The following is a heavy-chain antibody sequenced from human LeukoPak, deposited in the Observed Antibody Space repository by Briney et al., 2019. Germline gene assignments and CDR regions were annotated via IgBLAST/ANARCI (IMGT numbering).Heavy chain of an antibody. V-gene: IGHV1-2*02. J-gene: IGHJ4*02. CDR1: ANTFSDYY. D-gene: IGHD2/OR15-2a*01. Sequence: ASVKVSCKASANTFSDYYVHWVRQAPGQGLQWMGWFHPSSDAAGYAQRFQGRVSMTRDTSFSTAYMQLTGLRSDDTATYYCAIKRIRGNPFDFWGQGTLVTASS. CDR3: AIKRIRGNPFDF. CDR2: FHPSSDAA.